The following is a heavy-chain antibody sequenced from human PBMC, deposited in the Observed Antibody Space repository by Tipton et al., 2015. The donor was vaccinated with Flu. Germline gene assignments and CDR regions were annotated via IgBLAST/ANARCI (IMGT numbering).Heavy chain of an antibody. CDR1: GFTFSSYW. CDR3: ARDLRKDFWNGSSCYHYYGMEV. CDR2: IRQDGSEK. V-gene: IGHV3-7*01. D-gene: IGHD3-3*01. J-gene: IGHJ6*01. Sequence: QLVQSGGGLVQPGGSLTLSCVASGFTFSSYWMSWVRQAPGKGLEWVANIRQDGSEKYYVGSVKGRFTISRDYAKNSLYLQMNSLRAEDTAVYYCARDLRKDFWNGSSCYHYYGMEVWGQGTTVTVAS.